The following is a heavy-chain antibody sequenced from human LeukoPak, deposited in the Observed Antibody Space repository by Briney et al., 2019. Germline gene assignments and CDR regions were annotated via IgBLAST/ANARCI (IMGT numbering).Heavy chain of an antibody. CDR2: ISYDGSNK. D-gene: IGHD2-8*01. V-gene: IGHV3-30-3*01. Sequence: GGSLRLSCAASGFTFSSYAMHWVRQAPGKGLEWVAVISYDGSNKYYADSVKGRFTISRDNSKNTLYLQMNGLRAEDTAVYYCARGRYCADGVCYFDYWGQGTLVTVSS. J-gene: IGHJ4*02. CDR1: GFTFSSYA. CDR3: ARGRYCADGVCYFDY.